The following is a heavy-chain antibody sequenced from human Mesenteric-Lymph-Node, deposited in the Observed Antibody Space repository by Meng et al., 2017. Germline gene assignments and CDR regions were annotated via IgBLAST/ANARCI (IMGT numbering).Heavy chain of an antibody. CDR2: IYYSGST. V-gene: IGHV4-30-4*01. D-gene: IGHD1-26*01. CDR1: VASISIGDYY. J-gene: IGHJ5*02. Sequence: GQGLANSPPTRPLTCTGSVASISIGDYYGSWIGQPPGKGLEWIGCIYYSGSTYYNPSLKGRVTISVDTSKNQFSLNLSSVTAADTAVYYCARGQRSYSGSYPEWFDPWGQGTLVTVSS. CDR3: ARGQRSYSGSYPEWFDP.